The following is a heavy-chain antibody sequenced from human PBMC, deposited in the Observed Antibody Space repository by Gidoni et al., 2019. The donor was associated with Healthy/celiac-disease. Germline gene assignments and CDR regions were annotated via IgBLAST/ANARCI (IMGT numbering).Heavy chain of an antibody. CDR3: ARHGGGVEGVHWFDP. J-gene: IGHJ5*02. D-gene: IGHD3-16*01. CDR1: GGSISSSSYY. Sequence: QLQLQESCPGLVKLSETLSLTCTVSGGSISSSSYYWGWIRQPPGKGLEWIGSIYYSGSTYYNPSLKSRVTISVDTSKNQFSLKLSSVTAADTAVYYCARHGGGVEGVHWFDPWGQGTLVTVSS. V-gene: IGHV4-39*01. CDR2: IYYSGST.